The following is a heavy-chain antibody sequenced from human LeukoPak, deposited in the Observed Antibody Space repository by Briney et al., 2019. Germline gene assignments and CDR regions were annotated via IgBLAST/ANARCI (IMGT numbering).Heavy chain of an antibody. CDR1: GXTFSSYA. CDR3: AKEGGAAAPGYGMDV. J-gene: IGHJ6*04. D-gene: IGHD6-25*01. CDR2: XSGSGCST. V-gene: IGHV3-23*01. Sequence: SGXTFSSYAMSWVRQAPGKGLEXVXXXSGSGCSTYYADSGKGRFTISRDNSKNTLYLQMNSLRAEDTAVYYCAKEGGAAAPGYGMDVWGKGTTVTVSS.